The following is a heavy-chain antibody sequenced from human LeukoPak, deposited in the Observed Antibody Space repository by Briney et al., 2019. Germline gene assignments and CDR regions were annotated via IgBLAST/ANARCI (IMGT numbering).Heavy chain of an antibody. CDR3: GRGEVGEFDH. D-gene: IGHD1-26*01. V-gene: IGHV4-38-2*02. Sequence: SETLSLTCTVSGYSITRGYNWGWVRRSPGQGLEWIASISHAGDTYYNPSLKSRVTISVDTSKNHFSLNLASVTAPGTAVYFCGRGEVGEFDHWGQGTLVTVSS. CDR1: GYSITRGYN. J-gene: IGHJ4*02. CDR2: ISHAGDT.